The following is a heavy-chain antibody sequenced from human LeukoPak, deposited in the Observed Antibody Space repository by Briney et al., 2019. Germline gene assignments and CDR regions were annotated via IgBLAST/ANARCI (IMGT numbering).Heavy chain of an antibody. V-gene: IGHV3-7*01. CDR2: IKQDGSEK. Sequence: HPGGSLRLSCAASGFTISSYWMSWVRQAPGKGLEWVANIKQDGSEKYYVDSVKGRFTISRDNAKNSLYLQMNSLRAEDTTVYYCARDQNGVWDWGQGTLVTVSS. J-gene: IGHJ4*02. D-gene: IGHD2-8*01. CDR3: ARDQNGVWD. CDR1: GFTISSYW.